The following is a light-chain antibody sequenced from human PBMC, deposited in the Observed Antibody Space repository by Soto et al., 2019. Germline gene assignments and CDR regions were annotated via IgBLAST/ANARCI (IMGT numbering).Light chain of an antibody. CDR1: QGINSY. V-gene: IGKV1-9*01. Sequence: IQLTQSPSSLSASVGDRVTITCRASQGINSYLTWYQQKPGKAPKLLLYAASTLQSGVPSRFSGSGSGTDFTLTISSLQSEDFAVYYCQQYNNWPLYTFGQGTQVDIK. CDR2: AAS. CDR3: QQYNNWPLYT. J-gene: IGKJ2*01.